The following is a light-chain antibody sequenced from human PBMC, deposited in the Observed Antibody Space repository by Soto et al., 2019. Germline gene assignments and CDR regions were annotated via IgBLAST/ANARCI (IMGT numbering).Light chain of an antibody. J-gene: IGKJ1*01. V-gene: IGKV1-5*03. CDR2: KAS. CDR3: QQYDM. Sequence: DIQMTQFPSTLSASVGDTVTITCRASRSDSTWLVWYQQIPGGAPKLLIYKASILESGVPSRFSGSGSGTEFTLTITSLQPEDFATYYCQQYDMFGPGTKVDIK. CDR1: RSDSTW.